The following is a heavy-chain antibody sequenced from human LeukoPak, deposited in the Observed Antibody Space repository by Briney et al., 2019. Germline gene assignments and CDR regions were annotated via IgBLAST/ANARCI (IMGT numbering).Heavy chain of an antibody. CDR3: ARLVYSYGCNCFDY. D-gene: IGHD5-18*01. V-gene: IGHV3-30-3*01. J-gene: IGHJ4*02. Sequence: GGSLRLSCAASGFTFSSYAMHWVRQAPGKGLEWVAVISYDGSNKYYADSVKGRFTISRDNSKNTLYLQMNSLRAEDTAVYYCARLVYSYGCNCFDYWGQGTLVTVSS. CDR2: ISYDGSNK. CDR1: GFTFSSYA.